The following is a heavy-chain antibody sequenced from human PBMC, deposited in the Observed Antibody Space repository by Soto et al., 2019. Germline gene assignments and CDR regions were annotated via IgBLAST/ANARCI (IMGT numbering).Heavy chain of an antibody. Sequence: QLQLQESGPGLVKPSETLSLTCTVSGGSISSSSYYWGWIRQPPGKGLEWIGSIYYSGSTYYNPSLKSRVTISVDTSTNQFSLKLRSVTAADTAVYYCARHGWLQFSAIDYWGQGTLVTVSS. CDR2: IYYSGST. CDR3: ARHGWLQFSAIDY. V-gene: IGHV4-39*01. J-gene: IGHJ4*02. CDR1: GGSISSSSYY. D-gene: IGHD5-12*01.